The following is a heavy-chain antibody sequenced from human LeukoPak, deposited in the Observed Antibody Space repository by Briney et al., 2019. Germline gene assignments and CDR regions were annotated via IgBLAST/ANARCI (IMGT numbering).Heavy chain of an antibody. CDR1: GYTFTSYA. J-gene: IGHJ4*02. CDR2: INAGNGNT. Sequence: GASVKVSCKASGYTFTSYAMHWVRQAPGQRLEWMGWINAGNGNTKYSQKFQGRVTITRDTSASTAYMELGSLRSEDTAVYYCARGPLLSSSWPLDYWGQGTLVTVSS. D-gene: IGHD6-13*01. CDR3: ARGPLLSSSWPLDY. V-gene: IGHV1-3*01.